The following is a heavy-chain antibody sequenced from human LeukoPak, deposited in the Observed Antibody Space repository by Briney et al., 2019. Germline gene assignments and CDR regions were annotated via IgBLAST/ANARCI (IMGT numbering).Heavy chain of an antibody. Sequence: GGSLRLSCAASGFTVSSNYMTWVRQAPGKGLEWVSIIYGSGTTYYAASVEGRFTISTDNSKNTLHLQMNSLRDEDTAVYYCASGSGFYIFAGDYWGQGTLVTVSS. J-gene: IGHJ4*02. CDR1: GFTVSSNY. V-gene: IGHV3-66*02. CDR2: IYGSGTT. D-gene: IGHD3-3*01. CDR3: ASGSGFYIFAGDY.